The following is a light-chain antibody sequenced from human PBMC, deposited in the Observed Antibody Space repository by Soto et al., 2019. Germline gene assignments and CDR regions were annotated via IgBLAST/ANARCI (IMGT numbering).Light chain of an antibody. CDR1: SGHSSYI. J-gene: IGLJ1*01. CDR2: LEGSGSY. CDR3: ETWDSNTRV. V-gene: IGLV4-60*02. Sequence: QPVLTQSSSASASLGSSVKLTCTLSSGHSSYIIAWHQQQPGKAPRYLMKLEGSGSYNKGSGVPDRFSGSSSGADRYLTISNLQFEDEADYYCETWDSNTRVFGTGTKFTVL.